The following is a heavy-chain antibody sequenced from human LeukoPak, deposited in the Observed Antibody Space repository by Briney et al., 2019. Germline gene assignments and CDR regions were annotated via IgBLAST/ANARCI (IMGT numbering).Heavy chain of an antibody. CDR1: GFTFSSYW. CDR2: IKQDGSEK. Sequence: GGSLRLSCAASGFTFSSYWITWVRQAPGKGLEWVANIKQDGSEKHYVNSVKGRFTISRDNAKNSLYLQMNSLRAEDTAVYYCASPSVVTRHGFDIWGQGTMVTVSS. D-gene: IGHD4-23*01. V-gene: IGHV3-7*01. J-gene: IGHJ3*02. CDR3: ASPSVVTRHGFDI.